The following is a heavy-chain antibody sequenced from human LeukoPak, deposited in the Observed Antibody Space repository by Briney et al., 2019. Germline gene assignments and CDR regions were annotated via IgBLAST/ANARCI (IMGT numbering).Heavy chain of an antibody. CDR1: GFTFSSYW. J-gene: IGHJ4*02. CDR2: INSDGSST. Sequence: QTGGSLRLSCAASGFTFSSYWMPWVRQAPGKGLVWVSRINSDGSSTSYADSVKGRFTISRDNTKNTLYQQMNSLRAEDTAVYYCARSSGYYGYFDYWGQGTLVTVPS. CDR3: ARSSGYYGYFDY. D-gene: IGHD3-22*01. V-gene: IGHV3-74*01.